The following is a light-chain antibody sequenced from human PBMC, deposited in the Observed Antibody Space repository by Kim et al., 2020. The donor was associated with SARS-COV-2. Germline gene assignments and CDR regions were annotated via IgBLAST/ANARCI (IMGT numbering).Light chain of an antibody. J-gene: IGKJ5*01. V-gene: IGKV1-33*01. Sequence: ASVGDRVTITGQAGQELGNNVNGYQQKPGKAPKLLIYDVSNVEIGVPLRFSAREFGTDFTSPTSSLQPEDIATNYCQHYDNVAITFWQGTPLESK. CDR2: DVS. CDR1: QELGNN. CDR3: QHYDNVAIT.